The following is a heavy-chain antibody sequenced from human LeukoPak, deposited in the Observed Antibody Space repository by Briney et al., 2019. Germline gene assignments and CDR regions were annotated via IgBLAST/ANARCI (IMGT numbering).Heavy chain of an antibody. D-gene: IGHD3-10*01. CDR3: ARPYYYGSGSYLY. J-gene: IGHJ4*02. Sequence: PGGSLRLSCAASGFTFSSYAMHWVRQAPGKGLEYVSAISSNGGSTYYANSLKGRYTISRDNSKNTLYLQMGRLRAEDMAVYYCARPYYYGSGSYLYWGEGTLVTASS. CDR2: ISSNGGST. CDR1: GFTFSSYA. V-gene: IGHV3-64*01.